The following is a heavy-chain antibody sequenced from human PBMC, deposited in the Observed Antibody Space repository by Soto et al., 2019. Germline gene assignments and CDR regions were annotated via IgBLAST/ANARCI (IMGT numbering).Heavy chain of an antibody. CDR2: IYYSGST. J-gene: IGHJ4*02. CDR3: ARAFNYYDSSGYYSSLGYFDY. CDR1: GGSISSYY. V-gene: IGHV4-59*01. Sequence: KTSETLSLTYTVSGGSISSYYWSWIRQPPGKGLEWIGYIYYSGSTNYNPSLKSRVTISVDTSKNQFSLKLSSVTAADTAVYYCARAFNYYDSSGYYSSLGYFDYWGQGTLVTVSS. D-gene: IGHD3-22*01.